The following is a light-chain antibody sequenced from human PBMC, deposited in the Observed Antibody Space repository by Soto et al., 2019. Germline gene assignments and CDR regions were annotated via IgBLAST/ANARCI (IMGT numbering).Light chain of an antibody. CDR2: YAS. CDR1: QSVSSY. J-gene: IGKJ3*01. CDR3: QQRSDWPPT. V-gene: IGKV3-11*01. Sequence: EIVLTQSPATLSLSPGERATLSCRASQSVSSYLAWYQQKPGQAPRLLIYYASSRATGIPVRFSGSGSGTDFTLTISSLEPEDFAVYYCQQRSDWPPTFGPGTKVDIK.